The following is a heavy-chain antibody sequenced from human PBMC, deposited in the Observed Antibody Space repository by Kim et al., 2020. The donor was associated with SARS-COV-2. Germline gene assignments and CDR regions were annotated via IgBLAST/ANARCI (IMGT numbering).Heavy chain of an antibody. D-gene: IGHD6-13*01. V-gene: IGHV4-34*01. J-gene: IGHJ6*02. CDR3: ARGRGRQQQRNYYYYYGMDV. CDR2: INHSGST. CDR1: GGSFSGYY. Sequence: SETLSLTCAVYGGSFSGYYWSWIRQPPGKGLEWIGEINHSGSTNYNPSLKSRVTISVDTSKNQFSLKLSSVTAADTAVYYCARGRGRQQQRNYYYYYGMDVWGQGTTVTVSS.